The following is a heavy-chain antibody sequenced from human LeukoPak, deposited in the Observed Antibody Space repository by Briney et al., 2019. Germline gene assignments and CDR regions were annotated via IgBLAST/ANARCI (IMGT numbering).Heavy chain of an antibody. CDR1: GFTFSSYA. J-gene: IGHJ5*02. CDR3: ARGGYNWFDP. CDR2: IKQDGSEK. V-gene: IGHV3-7*01. Sequence: GGSLRLSCAASGFTFSSYAMSWVRQAPGKGLEWVANIKQDGSEKYYVDSVKGRFTISRDNAKNSLYLQMNSLRAEDTAVYYCARGGYNWFDPWGQGTLVTVSS. D-gene: IGHD3-16*01.